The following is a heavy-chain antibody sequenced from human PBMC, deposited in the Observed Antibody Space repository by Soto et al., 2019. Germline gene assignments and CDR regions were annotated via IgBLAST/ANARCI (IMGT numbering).Heavy chain of an antibody. CDR2: ISGSGGST. J-gene: IGHJ3*02. Sequence: EVQLLESGGGLVQPGGSLRLSCAASGFTFSSYAMSWVRQAPGKGLEWVSAISGSGGSTYYADSVKGRFTISRDNSKNTLYLQLNSLRAEDTAVYYCAKDRRLVNDAFDIWGQGTMVTFSS. V-gene: IGHV3-23*01. CDR1: GFTFSSYA. CDR3: AKDRRLVNDAFDI. D-gene: IGHD6-19*01.